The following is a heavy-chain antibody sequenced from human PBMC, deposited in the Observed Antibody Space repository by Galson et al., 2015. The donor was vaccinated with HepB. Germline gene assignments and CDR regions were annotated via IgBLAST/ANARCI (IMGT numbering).Heavy chain of an antibody. CDR2: IIPIFDTA. V-gene: IGHV1-69*06. J-gene: IGHJ2*01. CDR1: GGTFSSHA. Sequence: SVKVSCRASGGTFSSHAISWVRQAPGQGLEWMGGIIPIFDTANYAQKFQGRVTLTADKSTSTAFMELSSLKSEDTAVYYCARGGQWLGPYWYLGLWGRGTLVTVSS. CDR3: ARGGQWLGPYWYLGL. D-gene: IGHD6-19*01.